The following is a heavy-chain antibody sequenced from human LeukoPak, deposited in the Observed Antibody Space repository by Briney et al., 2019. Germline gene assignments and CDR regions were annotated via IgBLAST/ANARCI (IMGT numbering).Heavy chain of an antibody. CDR3: ARDDGDWGGSDY. CDR2: IYYSGST. J-gene: IGHJ4*02. CDR1: GGSFSGYY. D-gene: IGHD4-17*01. V-gene: IGHV4-59*01. Sequence: SETLSLTCAVYGGSFSGYYWSWIRQPPGKGLEWIGYIYYSGSTNYNPSLKSRVTISVDTSKNQFSLKLSSVTAADTAVYYCARDDGDWGGSDYWGQGTLVTVSS.